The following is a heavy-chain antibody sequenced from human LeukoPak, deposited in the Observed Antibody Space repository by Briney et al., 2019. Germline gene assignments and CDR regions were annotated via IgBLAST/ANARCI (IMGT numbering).Heavy chain of an antibody. Sequence: GGSPRLSCAASGFTFSGSALHWVRQASGKGLEWVGRIRSTANGYATAYAASVKGRFTISRDDSKNTAYLQMNSLKTEDTAVYYCTSPYYYDSSGYRQTDYWGQGTLVTVSS. CDR2: IRSTANGYAT. CDR1: GFTFSGSA. V-gene: IGHV3-73*01. D-gene: IGHD3-22*01. CDR3: TSPYYYDSSGYRQTDY. J-gene: IGHJ4*02.